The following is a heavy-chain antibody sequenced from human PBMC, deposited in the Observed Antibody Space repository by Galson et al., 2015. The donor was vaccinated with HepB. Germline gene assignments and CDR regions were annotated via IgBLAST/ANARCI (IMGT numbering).Heavy chain of an antibody. Sequence: ETLSLTCTVSGGSISSYYWSWIRQPAGKGLEWIGRIYTSGSTNYNPSLKSRVTMSVDTSKNQFSLKLSSVTAADTAVYYCAREVLVPAAIRDDAFDIWGQGTMVTVSS. CDR3: AREVLVPAAIRDDAFDI. CDR2: IYTSGST. D-gene: IGHD2-2*02. V-gene: IGHV4-4*07. CDR1: GGSISSYY. J-gene: IGHJ3*02.